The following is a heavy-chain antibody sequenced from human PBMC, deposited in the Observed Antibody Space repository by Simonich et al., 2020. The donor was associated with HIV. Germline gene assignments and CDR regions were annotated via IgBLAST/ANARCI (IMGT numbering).Heavy chain of an antibody. CDR2: IGGSGGSK. CDR3: AKDRYYNFWSGYYDY. Sequence: EVQLLESGGGLVQPGGSLRLSCAASGFTFRGYAMSWVRQAPGKRMEWVAAIGGSGGSKYDADSVKGRFTISRDNSKNTLYLQMNSLRAEDTAVYYCAKDRYYNFWSGYYDYWGQGTLVTVSS. J-gene: IGHJ4*02. CDR1: GFTFRGYA. V-gene: IGHV3-23*01. D-gene: IGHD3-3*01.